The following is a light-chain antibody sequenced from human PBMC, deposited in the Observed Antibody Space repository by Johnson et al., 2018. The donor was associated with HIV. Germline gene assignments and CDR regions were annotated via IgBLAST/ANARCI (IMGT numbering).Light chain of an antibody. CDR3: GTWDNSLSAGV. V-gene: IGLV1-51*01. Sequence: QPVLTQPPSVSAAPGQKVTISCSGSSSNIGNNYVSWYQQLPGTAPKLLIYDTDKRPSGIPDRFSGSKSGTSATLGISGLKPGDEADYYCGTWDNSLSAGVFGSGTKVTVL. CDR1: SSNIGNNY. CDR2: DTD. J-gene: IGLJ1*01.